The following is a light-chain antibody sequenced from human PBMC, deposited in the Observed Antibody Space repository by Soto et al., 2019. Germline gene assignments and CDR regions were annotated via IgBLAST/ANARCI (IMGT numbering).Light chain of an antibody. CDR3: QQRAYWPQT. J-gene: IGKJ1*01. CDR1: QSVSNY. CDR2: DAS. V-gene: IGKV3-11*01. Sequence: EIVLTQSPATLSLPAGERATLSCRASQSVSNYLAWYQQKPGQAPRLLIYDASNRATGIPAKFSGSASGTDFTLTISSLEPEDFAVYYCQQRAYWPQTFGQGTKVDIK.